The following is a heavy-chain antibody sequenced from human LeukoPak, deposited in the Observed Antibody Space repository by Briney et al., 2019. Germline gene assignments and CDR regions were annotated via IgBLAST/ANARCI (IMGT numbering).Heavy chain of an antibody. CDR3: AAESERWLVRS. Sequence: SETLSLTCTVSGGSISSYYWSWIRQPPGKGLEWIGYIYYSGSTNYNPSLKSRVTISVDTSKNQFSLKLSSVTAADTAVYYCAAESERWLVRSWGQGALVTVSS. CDR2: IYYSGST. CDR1: GGSISSYY. J-gene: IGHJ4*02. V-gene: IGHV4-59*01. D-gene: IGHD6-19*01.